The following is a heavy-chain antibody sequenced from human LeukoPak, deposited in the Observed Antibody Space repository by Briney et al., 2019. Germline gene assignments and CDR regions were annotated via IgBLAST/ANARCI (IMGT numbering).Heavy chain of an antibody. J-gene: IGHJ4*02. CDR1: GFTFRNYG. CDR2: ISYEASTT. Sequence: GTSLRLSCAASGFTFRNYGMQWVRQAPGKGLEWVAVISYEASTTYYADSVKGRFTISRDNSRNTLSLQMNSLRAEDTAVYYCAKSGLNRFDYWGQGTLVTVSS. V-gene: IGHV3-30*18. D-gene: IGHD2-15*01. CDR3: AKSGLNRFDY.